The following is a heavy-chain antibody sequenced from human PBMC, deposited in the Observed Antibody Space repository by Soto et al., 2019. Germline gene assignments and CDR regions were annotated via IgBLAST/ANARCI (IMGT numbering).Heavy chain of an antibody. V-gene: IGHV1-2*02. J-gene: IGHJ3*02. CDR3: ARGGGVGVAGSAAFDM. Sequence: QLHLVQSGAVVKKPGASVTVSCSASGYPVTAYYMHWVRQAPGRGLEWMGGINPATGAAKYTQTFPGRGTRPRDTSTSTVFMELSGLTSEDTAVFYCARGGGVGVAGSAAFDMWGQGTLVTVSS. D-gene: IGHD3-3*01. CDR2: INPATGAA. CDR1: GYPVTAYY.